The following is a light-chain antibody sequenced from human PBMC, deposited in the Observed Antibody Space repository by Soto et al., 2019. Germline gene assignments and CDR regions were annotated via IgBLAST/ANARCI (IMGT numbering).Light chain of an antibody. CDR1: SSDVGGYND. CDR3: NSSAGSTKLV. V-gene: IGLV2-8*01. J-gene: IGLJ2*01. CDR2: EVS. Sequence: QSALTQPPSASGSPGQSVTIACTGTSSDVGGYNDVSWYQQHPGKAPKLMIHEVSKRPTGIPARFSGSKSGNTAYLTVSGLYDEQEADYYCNSSAGSTKLVFGRGTQLTVL.